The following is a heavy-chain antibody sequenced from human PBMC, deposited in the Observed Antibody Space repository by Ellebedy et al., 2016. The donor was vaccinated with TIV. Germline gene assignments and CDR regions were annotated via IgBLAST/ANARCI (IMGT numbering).Heavy chain of an antibody. D-gene: IGHD6-19*01. CDR3: ASSGDSDGWAFDH. V-gene: IGHV3-21*06. CDR2: ITSRGTYI. Sequence: GGSLRLSXAASGFTFSTYSMIWVRQAPGRGLDWVSSITSRGTYIDYADSVKGRFTISRDDAKNSLYLQMNSLRAEDTAVYYCASSGDSDGWAFDHWGQGTLVTVSS. CDR1: GFTFSTYS. J-gene: IGHJ4*02.